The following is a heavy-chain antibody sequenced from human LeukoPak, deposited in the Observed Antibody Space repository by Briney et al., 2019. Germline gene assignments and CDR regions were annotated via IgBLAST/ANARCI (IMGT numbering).Heavy chain of an antibody. CDR1: GFTFSSYW. D-gene: IGHD5-18*01. CDR2: INEDGSEK. J-gene: IGHJ4*02. Sequence: GGSLRLSCSASGFTFSSYWMSWVRQAPGKGLEWGANINEDGSEKYYVDSVKGRFTISRDNAKNSLYLQMNSLRAEDTAVYYCARDQDTGQLWLPGLDYWGQGTLVTVSS. V-gene: IGHV3-7*01. CDR3: ARDQDTGQLWLPGLDY.